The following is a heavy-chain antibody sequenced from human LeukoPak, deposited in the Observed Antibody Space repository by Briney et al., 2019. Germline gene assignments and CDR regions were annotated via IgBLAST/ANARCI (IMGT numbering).Heavy chain of an antibody. V-gene: IGHV4-34*01. Sequence: SETLSLTCAVYGGSFSGYYWSWIRQPPGKGLEWIGEINHSGSTNYNPSLKSRVTISVDTPKNQFSLKLSSVTAADTAVYYCARPGYCSSTSCSADDYWGQGTLVTVSS. D-gene: IGHD2-2*01. CDR1: GGSFSGYY. CDR2: INHSGST. J-gene: IGHJ4*02. CDR3: ARPGYCSSTSCSADDY.